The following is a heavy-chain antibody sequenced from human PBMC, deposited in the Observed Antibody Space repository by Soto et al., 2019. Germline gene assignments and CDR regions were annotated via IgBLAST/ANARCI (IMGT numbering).Heavy chain of an antibody. J-gene: IGHJ4*02. Sequence: EVQLVESGGGLVQPGGSLRLSCAASGFTFNNYYMVWVRQAPGRGLEWVANINQDGSAKYYVDSVKGRFTISRDNAKSSLYLQINSLRAEDTATYYCARGFGGTHWGQGSLVTVSS. V-gene: IGHV3-7*05. CDR3: ARGFGGTH. CDR2: INQDGSAK. CDR1: GFTFNNYY. D-gene: IGHD2-15*01.